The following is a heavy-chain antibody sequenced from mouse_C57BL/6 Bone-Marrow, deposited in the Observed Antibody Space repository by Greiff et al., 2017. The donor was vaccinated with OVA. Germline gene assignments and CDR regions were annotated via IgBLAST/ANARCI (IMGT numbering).Heavy chain of an antibody. CDR2: IWSGGST. V-gene: IGHV2-2*01. J-gene: IGHJ3*01. CDR3: ARKGSNWFAY. CDR1: GFSLTSYG. Sequence: VQLQQSGPGLVQPSQSLSITCTVSGFSLTSYGVHWVRQSPGKGLEWLGVIWSGGSTDYNAAFISRLSISKDNSKSQVVFKMNSLQADDTAIYYCARKGSNWFAYWGQGTLVTVSA. D-gene: IGHD2-5*01.